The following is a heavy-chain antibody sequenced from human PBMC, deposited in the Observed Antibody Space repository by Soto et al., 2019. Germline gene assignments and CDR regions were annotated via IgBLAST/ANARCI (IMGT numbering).Heavy chain of an antibody. Sequence: QLQLQQSGPGLVRPLGTLSLTCNVSGASISSSSYYWGWIRQPPGKGLEWIGSTYRNGNAHFNPSLKSRVTSSVDHSKNKICPTLSSVAAADTATYFCTRHGDVYGVWGLWSQEINYGMDVWGQGTAVSVS. CDR2: TYRNGNA. CDR3: TRHGDVYGVWGLWSQEINYGMDV. D-gene: IGHD3-16*01. V-gene: IGHV4-39*01. CDR1: GASISSSSYY. J-gene: IGHJ6*02.